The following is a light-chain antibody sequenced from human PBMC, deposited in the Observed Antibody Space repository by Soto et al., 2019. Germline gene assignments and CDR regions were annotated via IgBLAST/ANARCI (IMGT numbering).Light chain of an antibody. CDR2: DVS. V-gene: IGLV2-14*01. J-gene: IGLJ1*01. Sequence: QSALTQPASVSGSPGQSITLSCTGTSSDVGGYKYVSWYQQHPGKAPKLLIYDVSNRPSGVSNRFSGSKSGNTASLTISGLQAEDEADYYCSSYSSSSTPYVFGTGTKVTV. CDR1: SSDVGGYKY. CDR3: SSYSSSSTPYV.